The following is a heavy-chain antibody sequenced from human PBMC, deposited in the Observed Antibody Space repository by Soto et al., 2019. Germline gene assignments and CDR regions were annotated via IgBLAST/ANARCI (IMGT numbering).Heavy chain of an antibody. D-gene: IGHD3-22*01. V-gene: IGHV4-31*03. J-gene: IGHJ4*02. CDR3: ARVGRNYDSGVWGGYFEY. CDR1: GTSLTSAGYY. CDR2: AYHSGLT. Sequence: SETLCLPCTVSGTSLTSAGYYLSWIPQLPGKGLEWIGYAYHSGLTWYTPSLQSRVGIAVEASKNQCSLKLSSVTAADTAVYYCARVGRNYDSGVWGGYFEYWGQGTQITVS.